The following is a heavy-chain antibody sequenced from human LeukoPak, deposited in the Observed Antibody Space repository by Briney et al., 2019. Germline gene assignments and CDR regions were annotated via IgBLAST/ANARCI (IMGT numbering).Heavy chain of an antibody. V-gene: IGHV1-18*01. CDR3: ARDSDIVVVPAAINDAFDI. CDR1: GYTLTELS. D-gene: IGHD2-2*02. CDR2: ISAYNGNT. J-gene: IGHJ3*02. Sequence: GASVKVSCKVSGYTLTELSMHWVRQAPGQGLEWMGWISAYNGNTNYAQKLQGRVTMTTDTSTSTAYMELRSLRSDDTAVYYCARDSDIVVVPAAINDAFDIWGQGTMVTVSS.